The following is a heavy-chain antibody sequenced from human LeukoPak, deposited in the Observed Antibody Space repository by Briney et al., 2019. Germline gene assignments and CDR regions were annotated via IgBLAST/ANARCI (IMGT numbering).Heavy chain of an antibody. Sequence: PGGSLRLSCAASGFAITDHHMDWVRQAPGKGMEWVGRSQTTKPNSCTTEYAASVKGRFTISRDDSKNSLYLQLNSLKTEDAAVYYCFRVVTTSSGWYHFDNWGQGTLVTVSS. D-gene: IGHD6-13*01. CDR1: GFAITDHH. CDR2: SQTTKPNSCTT. J-gene: IGHJ4*02. V-gene: IGHV3-72*01. CDR3: FRVVTTSSGWYHFDN.